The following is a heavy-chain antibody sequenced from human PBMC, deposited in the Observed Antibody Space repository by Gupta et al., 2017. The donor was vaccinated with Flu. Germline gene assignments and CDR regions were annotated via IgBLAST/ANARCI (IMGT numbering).Heavy chain of an antibody. CDR3: EREFRGWPCD. J-gene: IGHJ4*02. V-gene: IGHV3-23*01. D-gene: IGHD3-22*01. CDR2: MASRGGHI. CDR1: GFDFSNGV. Sequence: EVQILESGGGLVQPGGSLRLSCAASGFDFSNGVMAWVRQAPGKGLEWVSSMASRGGHIFYADSVKGRFTISRDNSKNLLFLQMDSLRADDTARYYCEREFRGWPCDWGQGTRVTVSS.